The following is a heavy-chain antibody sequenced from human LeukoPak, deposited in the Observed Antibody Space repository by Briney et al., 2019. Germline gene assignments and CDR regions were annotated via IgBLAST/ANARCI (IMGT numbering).Heavy chain of an antibody. V-gene: IGHV3-30*18. CDR2: ISYDGSNK. Sequence: PGGPLRLSCAASGFTFSSYGMHWVRQAPGKGLEWVAVISYDGSNKYYADSVKGRFTISRDNSKNTLYLQMNSLRAEDTAVYYCAKALPRIVGATEGVDYWGQGTLVTVSS. CDR1: GFTFSSYG. J-gene: IGHJ4*02. CDR3: AKALPRIVGATEGVDY. D-gene: IGHD1-26*01.